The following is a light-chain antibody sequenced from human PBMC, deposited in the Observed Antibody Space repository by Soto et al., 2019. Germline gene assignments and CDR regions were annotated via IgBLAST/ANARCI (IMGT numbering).Light chain of an antibody. V-gene: IGKV1-39*01. CDR2: AAS. Sequence: DIQMTQAPSSLSASTGDRVDITCRASRSISTYLNWYQQKPGKAPNLLIHAASSLQSGVPSRFSGSGSGTDFTLTISSLQHEDSATYYCQQSYSAPYTFGQGTKLEI. CDR3: QQSYSAPYT. J-gene: IGKJ2*01. CDR1: RSISTY.